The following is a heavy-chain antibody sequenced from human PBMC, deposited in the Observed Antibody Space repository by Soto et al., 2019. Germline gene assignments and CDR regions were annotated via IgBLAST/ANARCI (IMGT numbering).Heavy chain of an antibody. V-gene: IGHV3-64*07. CDR2: ISNNGAHT. CDR1: GFTFSNYE. J-gene: IGHJ6*03. D-gene: IGHD6-13*01. Sequence: EAQLVESGGGLVQPGGSLRLSCAASGFTFSNYEMHWVRQAPGKGLEYVSGISNNGAHTDYAESVKGRFTISRDNSENTQYLQMGSLRAEDMALYYCASRGYGSRWPNVYLDVWGKGTTVTVSS. CDR3: ASRGYGSRWPNVYLDV.